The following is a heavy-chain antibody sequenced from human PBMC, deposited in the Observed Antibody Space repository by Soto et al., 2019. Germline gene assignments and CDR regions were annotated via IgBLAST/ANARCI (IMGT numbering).Heavy chain of an antibody. D-gene: IGHD3-3*01. CDR1: GGSIRSHN. V-gene: IGHV4-59*08. CDR2: MYYSAMT. CDR3: ARHLFDSWKGYPYYYYMDV. J-gene: IGHJ6*03. Sequence: QVQLQESGPGLVKPSEILSLTCSVPGGSIRSHNWSWIRQPPGKGLEWIGCMYYSAMTEYNPSLKSRVTISADTSDNQVSLKLSSVTAADPAVYYCARHLFDSWKGYPYYYYMDVWGKGTAVTVSS.